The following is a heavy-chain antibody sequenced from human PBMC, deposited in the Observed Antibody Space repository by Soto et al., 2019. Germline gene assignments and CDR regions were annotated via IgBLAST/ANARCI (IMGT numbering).Heavy chain of an antibody. CDR3: ARDRVYYDILTGFDY. V-gene: IGHV4-34*01. CDR1: GGSFSGYY. CDR2: INHSGST. J-gene: IGHJ4*02. D-gene: IGHD3-9*01. Sequence: SQTLSLTCAVYGGSFSGYYWSWIRQPPGKGLEWIGEINHSGSTNYNPSLKSRVTISVDTSKNQFSLKLSSVTAADTAVYYCARDRVYYDILTGFDYLGQGTLVTVSS.